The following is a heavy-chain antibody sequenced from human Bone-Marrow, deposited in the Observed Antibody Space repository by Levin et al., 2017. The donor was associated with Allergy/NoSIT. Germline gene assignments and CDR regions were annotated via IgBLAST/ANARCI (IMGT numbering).Heavy chain of an antibody. J-gene: IGHJ4*02. Sequence: LSLTCAASGFTVSSNYMSWVRQAPGKGLEWVSVIYSGGSTYYADSVKGRFTISRDNSKNTLYLQMNSLRAEDTAVYYCARVGYSGYDLGDYWGQGTLVTVSS. CDR3: ARVGYSGYDLGDY. CDR1: GFTVSSNY. CDR2: IYSGGST. V-gene: IGHV3-53*01. D-gene: IGHD5-12*01.